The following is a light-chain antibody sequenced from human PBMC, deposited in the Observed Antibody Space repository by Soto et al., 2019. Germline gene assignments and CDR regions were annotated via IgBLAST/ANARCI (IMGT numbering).Light chain of an antibody. V-gene: IGKV2-28*01. CDR1: QSLHSNGYNY. CDR2: LGS. Sequence: DIVLTQSPLSLPVTPGEPASISCRSSQSLHSNGYNYLDWYVQRPGQSPQLLIYLGSSRASGVPDRFSGSGSGTGTDFTLKITRVEAEDVGVDYCMEALQTLGTFGQGTKLEIK. J-gene: IGKJ2*01. CDR3: MEALQTLGT.